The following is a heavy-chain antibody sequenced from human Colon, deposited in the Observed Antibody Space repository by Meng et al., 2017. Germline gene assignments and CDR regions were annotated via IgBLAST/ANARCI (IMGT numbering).Heavy chain of an antibody. D-gene: IGHD6-13*01. Sequence: QVQLVQSGSELKKPGASVKVTCKTSGYLFSYYAMNWVRQAPGRGLEWMGWSNNKTGNPTYVQSFTGRFVFSLYTSVSTAYLQINDLKADDTAVYYCAREGSDSWIDYWGQGTLVTVSS. J-gene: IGHJ4*02. CDR2: SNNKTGNP. CDR3: AREGSDSWIDY. V-gene: IGHV7-4-1*02. CDR1: GYLFSYYA.